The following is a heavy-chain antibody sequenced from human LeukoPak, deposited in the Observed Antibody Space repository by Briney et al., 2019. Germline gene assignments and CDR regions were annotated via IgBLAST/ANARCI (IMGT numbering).Heavy chain of an antibody. CDR2: IYYSGST. D-gene: IGHD5-18*01. V-gene: IGHV4-59*01. CDR3: ARDGTYSYGSGAFDI. Sequence: SETLSLTCTVSGGSISSYYWSWIRQPPGKGLEWIGYIYYSGSTNYNPSLKSRVTISVDTSKNQFSLKLSSVTAADTAVYYCARDGTYSYGSGAFDIWGQGTMVTVSS. J-gene: IGHJ3*02. CDR1: GGSISSYY.